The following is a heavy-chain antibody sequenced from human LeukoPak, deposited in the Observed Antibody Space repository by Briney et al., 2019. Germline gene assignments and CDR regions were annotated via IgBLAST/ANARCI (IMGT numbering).Heavy chain of an antibody. Sequence: TFSSGSSIYIYYADSVKGRFTISRDNAENSLYLQMNSLRAEDTAVYYCARDPPYYDSSGYYYDYWGQGTLVTVSS. V-gene: IGHV3-21*01. J-gene: IGHJ4*02. D-gene: IGHD3-22*01. CDR2: SSGSSIYI. CDR3: ARDPPYYDSSGYYYDY.